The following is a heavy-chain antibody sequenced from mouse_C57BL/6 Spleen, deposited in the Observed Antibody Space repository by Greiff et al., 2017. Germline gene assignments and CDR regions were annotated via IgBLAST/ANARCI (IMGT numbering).Heavy chain of an antibody. J-gene: IGHJ2*01. CDR2: IYPGDGDT. Sequence: QVQLQQSGPELVKPGASVKISCKASGYAFSSSWMNWVKQRPGKGLEWIGRIYPGDGDTNYNGKFKGKATLTADKSSSTAYMQLSSLTSEDSAVYFCARCHYDYEGHYFDYWGQGTTLTVSS. CDR1: GYAFSSSW. V-gene: IGHV1-82*01. CDR3: ARCHYDYEGHYFDY. D-gene: IGHD2-4*01.